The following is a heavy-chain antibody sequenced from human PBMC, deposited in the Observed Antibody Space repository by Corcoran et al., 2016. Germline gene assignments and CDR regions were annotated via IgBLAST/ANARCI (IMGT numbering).Heavy chain of an antibody. CDR3: ARAGGSYYGDFDY. J-gene: IGHJ4*02. CDR1: GFTVSSNY. V-gene: IGHV3-53*01. D-gene: IGHD1-26*01. CDR2: IYSGGST. Sequence: EVQLVESGGGLIQPGGSLRLSCSASGFTVSSNYMSWVRQAPGKGLEWVSVIYSGGSTYYADSVKGRFTISRDNSKNTLYLQMNSLRAEDTAVYYCARAGGSYYGDFDYWGQGTLVTVSS.